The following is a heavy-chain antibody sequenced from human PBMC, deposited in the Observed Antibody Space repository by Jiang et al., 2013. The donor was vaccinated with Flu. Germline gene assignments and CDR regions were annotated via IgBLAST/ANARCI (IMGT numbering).Heavy chain of an antibody. CDR3: ASASSGWYAGWFDP. D-gene: IGHD6-19*01. J-gene: IGHJ5*02. Sequence: KGRFTISRDNSKNTLYLQMNSLRAEDTAVYYCASASSGWYAGWFDPWGQGTLVTVSS. V-gene: IGHV3-23*01.